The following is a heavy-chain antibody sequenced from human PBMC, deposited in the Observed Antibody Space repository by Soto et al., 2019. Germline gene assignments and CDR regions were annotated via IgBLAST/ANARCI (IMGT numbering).Heavy chain of an antibody. CDR1: GYTFTSYG. Sequence: QVQLVQSGAEVKKPGASVKVSCKASGYTFTSYGLSWVRQAPGQGLEWMGRISAYNYNTSYAQKLQGRVTMTTDTTPSTAYMELRSLRSDDTAVYYCARVVGALGHWFDPWGQGTLVTVSS. CDR3: ARVVGALGHWFDP. CDR2: ISAYNYNT. J-gene: IGHJ5*02. V-gene: IGHV1-18*01. D-gene: IGHD1-26*01.